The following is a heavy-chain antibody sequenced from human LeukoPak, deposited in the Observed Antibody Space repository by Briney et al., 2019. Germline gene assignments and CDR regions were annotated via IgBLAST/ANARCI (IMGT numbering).Heavy chain of an antibody. V-gene: IGHV4-30-4*01. CDR1: GGSISSGDYY. CDR3: AREGVGSGSYDY. CDR2: IYYSGSP. J-gene: IGHJ4*02. D-gene: IGHD3-10*01. Sequence: SETLSLTCTVSGGSISSGDYYWSWIRQPPGKGLEWIGYIYYSGSPYYKSSIKSRVTISLDTSKNQFSLKLSSVTAAATAAYYCAREGVGSGSYDYWGQGTLVTVSS.